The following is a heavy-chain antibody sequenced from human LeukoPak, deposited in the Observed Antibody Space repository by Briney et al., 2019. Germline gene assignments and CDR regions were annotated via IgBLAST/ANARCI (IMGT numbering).Heavy chain of an antibody. CDR1: GFTFSSYA. CDR3: ARGDTWIQLWLLDY. CDR2: ISGSGGGT. J-gene: IGHJ4*02. Sequence: GGSLRLSCAASGFTFSSYAMNWVRQAPGKGLEWVSTISGSGGGTYYTDSVKGRFTISRDTSKNTLYLQMNSLRAEDTAVYYCARGDTWIQLWLLDYWGRGTLVTVSS. D-gene: IGHD5-18*01. V-gene: IGHV3-23*01.